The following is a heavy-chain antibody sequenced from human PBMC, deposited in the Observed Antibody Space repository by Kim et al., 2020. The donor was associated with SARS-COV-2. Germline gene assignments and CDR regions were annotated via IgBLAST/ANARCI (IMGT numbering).Heavy chain of an antibody. CDR1: GFTFSSYA. J-gene: IGHJ5*01. D-gene: IGHD6-13*01. V-gene: IGHV3-30-3*01. CDR3: ARVGGRPYSTIDSIPPDS. CDR2: ISYDGSNK. Sequence: GGSLRLSCAASGFTFSSYAMHWVRQAPGKGLEWVAVISYDGSNKYYADSVKGRFTISRDNSKNTLYLQMNSLRAEDTAVYYCARVGGRPYSTIDSIPPDSWGQGTLVTVSS.